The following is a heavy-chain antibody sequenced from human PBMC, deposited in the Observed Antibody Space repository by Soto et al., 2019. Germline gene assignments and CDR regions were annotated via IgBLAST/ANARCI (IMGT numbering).Heavy chain of an antibody. CDR2: IYYSGST. CDR1: GGSISSYY. Sequence: PSETLSLTCTVSGGSISSYYWSWIRQPPGKGLEWIGYIYYSGSTNYNPSLKSRVTISVDTSKNQFSLKLSSVTAADTAVYYCARDRVRDSSAFAFDIWGQGTMVTVSS. CDR3: ARDRVRDSSAFAFDI. D-gene: IGHD3-22*01. J-gene: IGHJ3*02. V-gene: IGHV4-59*01.